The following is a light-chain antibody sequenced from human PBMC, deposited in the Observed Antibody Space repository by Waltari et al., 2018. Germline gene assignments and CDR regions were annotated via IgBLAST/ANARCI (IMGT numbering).Light chain of an antibody. CDR2: ATS. Sequence: DIQLTQSPSFLSASVGDRVTITCRASQDISTFVAWYHQKPGKAPKLLIYATSTLQSGVPSSFSGSGSGTEFTLTISSLQPEDVATYYCQQVTSDPRFTFGPGTKV. V-gene: IGKV1-9*01. CDR3: QQVTSDPRFT. J-gene: IGKJ3*01. CDR1: QDISTF.